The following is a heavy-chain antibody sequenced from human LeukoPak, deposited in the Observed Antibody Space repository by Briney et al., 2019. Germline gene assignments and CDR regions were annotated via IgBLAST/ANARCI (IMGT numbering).Heavy chain of an antibody. V-gene: IGHV3-74*01. CDR1: GFTFTAHS. CDR3: VRYRQGCLDV. Sequence: GGSLRLSCAASGFTFTAHSMSWVRQAPGEDLVCVSRILGDGTRTNYADSGKVRFTISRDNDQNTLFLQVNSLRVEDTDVYYCVRYRQGCLDVWGQGTTVTVSS. CDR2: ILGDGTRT. D-gene: IGHD3-16*02. J-gene: IGHJ6*02.